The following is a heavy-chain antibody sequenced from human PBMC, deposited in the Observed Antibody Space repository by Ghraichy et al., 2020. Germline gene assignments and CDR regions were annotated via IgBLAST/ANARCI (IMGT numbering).Heavy chain of an antibody. D-gene: IGHD3-3*01. V-gene: IGHV3-30*04. CDR2: ISSDGKTQ. Sequence: GESLNISCAASEFTFDKFTMHWVRQAPGKGLEWVAVISSDGKTQYYTASVKGRFSVSRDNSRNVLLLQMSGLRADDAGVYYCARDNTIFGFALGTSDLWGQGTTVTVSS. J-gene: IGHJ3*01. CDR1: EFTFDKFT. CDR3: ARDNTIFGFALGTSDL.